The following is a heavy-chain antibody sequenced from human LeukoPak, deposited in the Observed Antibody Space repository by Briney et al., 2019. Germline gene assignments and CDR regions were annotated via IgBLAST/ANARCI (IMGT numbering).Heavy chain of an antibody. CDR1: GYTFTSYD. CDR3: ARGRSAGYPYYFEY. V-gene: IGHV1-8*03. Sequence: ASVKVSCRASGYTFTSYDINWVRQATGQGLEWMGWMNPNSGSTGYAQKFQGRVTITRNTSISTAYMELSGLRSEDTAVYYCARGRSAGYPYYFEYWGQGTLVTVSS. J-gene: IGHJ4*02. D-gene: IGHD5-12*01. CDR2: MNPNSGST.